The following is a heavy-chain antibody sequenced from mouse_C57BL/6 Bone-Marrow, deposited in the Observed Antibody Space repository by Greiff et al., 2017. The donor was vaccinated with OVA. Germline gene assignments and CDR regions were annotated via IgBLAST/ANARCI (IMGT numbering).Heavy chain of an antibody. CDR3: TGGGYPFAY. CDR1: GFTFSNYW. V-gene: IGHV6-3*01. D-gene: IGHD2-2*01. Sequence: EVQLQESGGGLVQPGGSMKLSCVASGFTFSNYWMNWVRQSPEKGLEWVAQIRLKSDNYATHYAESVKGRFTISRDDSKSSVYLQMNNLRAEDTGIYYCTGGGYPFAYWGQGTLVTVSA. J-gene: IGHJ3*01. CDR2: IRLKSDNYAT.